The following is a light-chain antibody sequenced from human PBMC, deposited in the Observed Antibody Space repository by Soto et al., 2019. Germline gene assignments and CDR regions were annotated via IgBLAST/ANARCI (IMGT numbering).Light chain of an antibody. Sequence: DIQTTQSPSSLSASVVDRGTMTCRAGQGISSWLAWYQRKPGRAPKLLIYAASRLQAGVPLRFSASGSGTDFTLTISALQPEDFATYYCQQLNSFPLTFGQGTRLEI. CDR2: AAS. V-gene: IGKV1D-12*01. CDR3: QQLNSFPLT. CDR1: QGISSW. J-gene: IGKJ5*01.